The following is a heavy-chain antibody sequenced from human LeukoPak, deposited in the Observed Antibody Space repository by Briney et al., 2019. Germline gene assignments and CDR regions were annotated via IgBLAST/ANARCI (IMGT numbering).Heavy chain of an antibody. D-gene: IGHD2-2*01. CDR2: IYYSGST. Sequence: TSETLSLTCTVSGGSISSSSYYWGWIRQPPGKGLEWIGSIYYSGSTYYNPSLKSRVTISVDTSKNQFSLKLSSVTAADTAVYYCASGPDYCSSTSCYPVDYWGQGTLVTVSS. V-gene: IGHV4-39*01. CDR3: ASGPDYCSSTSCYPVDY. J-gene: IGHJ4*02. CDR1: GGSISSSSYY.